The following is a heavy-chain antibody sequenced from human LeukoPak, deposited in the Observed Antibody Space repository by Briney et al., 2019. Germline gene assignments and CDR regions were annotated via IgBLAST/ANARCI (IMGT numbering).Heavy chain of an antibody. V-gene: IGHV3-21*01. D-gene: IGHD3-22*01. J-gene: IGHJ4*02. CDR3: ARDNYYDSSALGY. Sequence: GGSLRLSCAASGFTFSSYSMNWVRQAPGKGLEWVSAISSSSSYISDADSVKGRFTISRDNAKNSLYLQMNSLRAGDTAVYYCARDNYYDSSALGYWGQGTLVTVSS. CDR1: GFTFSSYS. CDR2: ISSSSSYI.